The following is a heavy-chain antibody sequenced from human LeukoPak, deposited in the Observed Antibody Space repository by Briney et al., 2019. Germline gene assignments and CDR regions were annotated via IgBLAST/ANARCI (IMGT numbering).Heavy chain of an antibody. CDR1: GYTLTELS. J-gene: IGHJ6*02. CDR3: ASMRYSSNYLGYYYYGMDV. D-gene: IGHD6-13*01. Sequence: ASVKVSCKVSGYTLTELSMHWVRQAPGQGLEWMGWISAYNGNTNYAQKFQGRVTMTTDTSTSTAYMELRSLRSDDTAVYYCASMRYSSNYLGYYYYGMDVWGQGTTVTVSS. CDR2: ISAYNGNT. V-gene: IGHV1-18*01.